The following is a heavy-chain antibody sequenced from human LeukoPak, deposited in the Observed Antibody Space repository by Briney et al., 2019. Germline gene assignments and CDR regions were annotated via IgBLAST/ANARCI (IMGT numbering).Heavy chain of an antibody. V-gene: IGHV3-7*01. CDR3: ARWDAYCSGGSCYLGGFAFDI. J-gene: IGHJ3*02. CDR2: IKQDGGVT. CDR1: GFTFNSYW. D-gene: IGHD2-15*01. Sequence: GGSLRLSCAASGFTFNSYWMSWVRQAPGKGLEWVAHIKQDGGVTHYVDSLKGRFTISRDNAKNSIYLQMNSLGADDTAMYYCARWDAYCSGGSCYLGGFAFDIWGQGTMVTVSS.